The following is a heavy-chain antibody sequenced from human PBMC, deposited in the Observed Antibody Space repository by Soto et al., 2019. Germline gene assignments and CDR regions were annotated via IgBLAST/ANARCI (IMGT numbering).Heavy chain of an antibody. CDR2: IYYSGNT. Sequence: SETLSLTCTVSGGSIRSGGYYWSWVRQNPRRGLEWIGNIYYSGNTYYNPSLKSRLTISVDTSKNQFSLNLSSVTAADTAVHYCARDRLMATAGTARHYFGLDVWGQGTTVTVSS. CDR3: ARDRLMATAGTARHYFGLDV. J-gene: IGHJ6*02. CDR1: GGSIRSGGYY. D-gene: IGHD5-18*01. V-gene: IGHV4-31*03.